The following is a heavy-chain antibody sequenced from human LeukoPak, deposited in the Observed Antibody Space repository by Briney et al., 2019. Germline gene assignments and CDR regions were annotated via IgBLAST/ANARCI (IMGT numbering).Heavy chain of an antibody. CDR3: ARTMWGFDY. Sequence: GGSLRLYSASSGFAFSEYEMYRVRQAAGQGLESFSYISSSGSIVYCAESVKGRFTISRDNAKRSLFLQMNSLRVEDTAVYYCARTMWGFDYWGQGTLVTVSS. V-gene: IGHV3-48*03. CDR2: ISSSGSIV. CDR1: GFAFSEYE. D-gene: IGHD7-27*01. J-gene: IGHJ4*02.